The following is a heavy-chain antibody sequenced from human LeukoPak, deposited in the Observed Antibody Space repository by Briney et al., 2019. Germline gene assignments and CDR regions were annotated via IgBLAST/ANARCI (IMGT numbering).Heavy chain of an antibody. CDR3: AKDPRVATIEIFDY. J-gene: IGHJ4*02. CDR1: GFTFSSYA. Sequence: GGSLRLSCAASGFTFSSYAMSWVCQAPGKGLEWVSAISGGGGVTYYADSVKGRFTISRDNSKNTLYLQMNSLRAEDTAVYYCAKDPRVATIEIFDYWGQGTLVTVSS. V-gene: IGHV3-23*01. CDR2: ISGGGGVT. D-gene: IGHD5-12*01.